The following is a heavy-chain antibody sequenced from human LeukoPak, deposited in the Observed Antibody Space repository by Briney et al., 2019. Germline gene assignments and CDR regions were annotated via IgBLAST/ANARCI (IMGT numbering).Heavy chain of an antibody. J-gene: IGHJ4*02. CDR2: INHSGSS. CDR3: AREASGRTQF. D-gene: IGHD3-10*01. V-gene: IGHV4-34*10. CDR1: GGSFSGYY. Sequence: SETLSLTCAVYGGSFSGYYWTWIRQSPEKGLEWIGEINHSGSSKFNPSFKSRGTLSVDTSKNQFHLELTSVTAADTAIYYCAREASGRTQFWGQGTLVTVSS.